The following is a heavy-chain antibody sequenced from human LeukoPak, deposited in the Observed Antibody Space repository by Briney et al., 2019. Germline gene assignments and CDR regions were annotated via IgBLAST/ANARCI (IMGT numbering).Heavy chain of an antibody. J-gene: IGHJ4*02. CDR2: IIPIFGTA. D-gene: IGHD4-17*01. CDR3: AIERALYGDYRRPLDY. V-gene: IGHV1-69*05. Sequence: ASVKVSCTASGGTFSSYAISWVRQAPGQGLEWMGRIIPIFGTANYAQKFQGRVTITTDESTRTAYMDLSSLRSEDTAVYYCAIERALYGDYRRPLDYWGQGTLVTVSS. CDR1: GGTFSSYA.